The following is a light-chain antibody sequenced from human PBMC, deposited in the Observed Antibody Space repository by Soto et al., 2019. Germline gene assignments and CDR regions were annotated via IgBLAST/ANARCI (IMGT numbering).Light chain of an antibody. CDR1: QSVSSK. CDR3: QQYNTWPHT. J-gene: IGKJ2*01. V-gene: IGKV3-15*01. Sequence: EIVMTQSPATLSVSPGERATLSCRASQSVSSKLAWFQQKPGQAPRLLIYFASTRATDIPARFSGSGSGTEFPLTISRLQSEDFAVYYCQQYNTWPHTFGQGTKLEIK. CDR2: FAS.